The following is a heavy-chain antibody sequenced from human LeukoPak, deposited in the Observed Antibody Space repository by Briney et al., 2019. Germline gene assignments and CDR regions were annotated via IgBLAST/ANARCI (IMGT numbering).Heavy chain of an antibody. D-gene: IGHD2-2*02. CDR3: ARPSLHCSSTSCYTEYYFDY. V-gene: IGHV3-21*01. J-gene: IGHJ4*02. Sequence: GGSLRLSCAASGFTFSSYSMNWVRQAPGKGLEWVSSISSSSSYIYYADPVKGRFTISRDNAKNSLYLQMNSLRAEDTAVYYCARPSLHCSSTSCYTEYYFDYWGQGTLVTVSS. CDR2: ISSSSSYI. CDR1: GFTFSSYS.